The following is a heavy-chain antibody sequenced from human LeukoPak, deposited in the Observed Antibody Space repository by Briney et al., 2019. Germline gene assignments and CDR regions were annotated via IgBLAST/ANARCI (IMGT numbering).Heavy chain of an antibody. J-gene: IGHJ6*04. CDR1: GFTFSSYG. CDR2: IRSDGSNK. Sequence: GGSLRLSCAASGFTFSSYGMHWVRQAPGKGLEWVAFIRSDGSNKYYADSVRGRFTISRDNAKNSLYLQMNSLRAEDTAVYYCAELGITMIGGVWGKGTTVTISS. V-gene: IGHV3-30*02. CDR3: AELGITMIGGV. D-gene: IGHD3-10*02.